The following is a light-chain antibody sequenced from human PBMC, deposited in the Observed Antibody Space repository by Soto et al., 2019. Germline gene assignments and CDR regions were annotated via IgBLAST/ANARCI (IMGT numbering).Light chain of an antibody. Sequence: EIVMTQSPATLSVSPGERATLSCRASQSVSNNLAWYQQKPGQAPRLLIYDASTRATGIPARISGSGSGTEFTLTISSLQSEDFAVYYCQQYDNWPQTFGQGTKVEI. J-gene: IGKJ1*01. V-gene: IGKV3-15*01. CDR2: DAS. CDR1: QSVSNN. CDR3: QQYDNWPQT.